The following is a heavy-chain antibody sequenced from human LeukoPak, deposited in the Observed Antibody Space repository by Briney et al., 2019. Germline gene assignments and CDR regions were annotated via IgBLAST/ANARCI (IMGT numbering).Heavy chain of an antibody. V-gene: IGHV3-66*03. J-gene: IGHJ4*02. CDR1: GFTVSSNY. CDR3: SRDLRGRDDY. CDR2: IYSCDST. D-gene: IGHD5-24*01. Sequence: GGSLRLSCAASGFTVSSNYMSWVRQVPGKGLEWVSVIYSCDSTYYADSVKGRFTISRDNAKNTLYLQMNSLRAEDTAVYYCSRDLRGRDDYRGQGILVIVSS.